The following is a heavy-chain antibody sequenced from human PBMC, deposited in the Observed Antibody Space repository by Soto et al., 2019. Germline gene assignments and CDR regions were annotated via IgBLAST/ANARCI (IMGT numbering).Heavy chain of an antibody. J-gene: IGHJ5*01. CDR2: ISSSRSTI. Sequence: EVQLVESGGGLVQPGGSLRLSCAASGFTFSSYSMNWVRQAPGKGLEWVSYISSSRSTIYYADSVKGRFTISRDNAKNSLYLQMNSLRAEDTAVYYCARDCPGRSTTCYGNGGFDSWGQGTLVTVSS. CDR3: ARDCPGRSTTCYGNGGFDS. V-gene: IGHV3-48*01. CDR1: GFTFSSYS. D-gene: IGHD2-2*01.